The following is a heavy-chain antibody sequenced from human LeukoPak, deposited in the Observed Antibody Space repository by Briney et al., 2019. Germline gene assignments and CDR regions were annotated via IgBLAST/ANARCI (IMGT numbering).Heavy chain of an antibody. CDR1: GGSISSSGYY. CDR2: IYHSGST. J-gene: IGHJ4*02. Sequence: SETLSLTCTVSGGSISSSGYYWGWIRQPPGKGLEWIGSIYHSGSTYYNPSLKSRVTISVDTSKNQFSLKLSSVTAADTAVYYCARDLSYDILTGYLPGDYWGQGTLVTVSS. CDR3: ARDLSYDILTGYLPGDY. V-gene: IGHV4-39*07. D-gene: IGHD3-9*01.